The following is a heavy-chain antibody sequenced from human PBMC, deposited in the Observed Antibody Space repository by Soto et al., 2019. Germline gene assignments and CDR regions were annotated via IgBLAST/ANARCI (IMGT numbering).Heavy chain of an antibody. D-gene: IGHD3-10*01. J-gene: IGHJ4*02. CDR3: ARGGYYGSGSYSDFDY. CDR1: GGSFSGYY. CDR2: IYHSGST. V-gene: IGHV4-34*01. Sequence: PSETLSLTCAVYGGSFSGYYWNWIRQPPEKGLEWIGEIYHSGSTTYNPSLKSRVTISVERSKNQFSLKLNSVTAADTAVYYCARGGYYGSGSYSDFDYWGQGILVTVS.